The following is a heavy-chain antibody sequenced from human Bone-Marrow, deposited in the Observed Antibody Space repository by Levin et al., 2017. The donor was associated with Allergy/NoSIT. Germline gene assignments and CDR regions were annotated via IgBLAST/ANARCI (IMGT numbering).Heavy chain of an antibody. V-gene: IGHV3-9*01. D-gene: IGHD4-23*01. Sequence: GGSLRLSCAASGFTFTDYAIHWIRQAPGRGLEWVSGVSWNSGTIGYADSVKGRFTISRDDAKNSLYLQMNSLRTEDTALYFCARHKDYGGNGYYYYGMDVWGQGTTVTVSS. CDR2: VSWNSGTI. J-gene: IGHJ6*02. CDR1: GFTFTDYA. CDR3: ARHKDYGGNGYYYYGMDV.